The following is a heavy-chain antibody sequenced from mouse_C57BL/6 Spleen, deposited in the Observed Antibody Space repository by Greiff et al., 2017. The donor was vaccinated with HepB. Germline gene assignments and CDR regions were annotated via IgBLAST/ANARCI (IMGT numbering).Heavy chain of an antibody. CDR1: GYAFSSYW. CDR3: ARRPYDYDGGYFDV. J-gene: IGHJ1*03. V-gene: IGHV1-80*01. Sequence: QVQLKQSGAELVKPGASVKISCKASGYAFSSYWMNWVKQRPGKGLEWIGQIYPGDGDTNYNGKFKGKATLTADKSSSTAYMQLSSLTSEDSAVYFCARRPYDYDGGYFDVWGTGTTVTVSS. CDR2: IYPGDGDT. D-gene: IGHD2-4*01.